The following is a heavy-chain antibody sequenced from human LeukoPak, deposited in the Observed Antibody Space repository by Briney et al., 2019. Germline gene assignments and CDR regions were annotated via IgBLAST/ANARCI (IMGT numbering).Heavy chain of an antibody. CDR2: ISSSSSTI. D-gene: IGHD1-26*01. CDR3: ASGGWELRSFLDAFDF. Sequence: GGSLRLSCAASGFTFSSYSMNWVRQAPGKGLEWVSYISSSSSTIYYADTVKGRFTISRDNAKNSLYLQMNSLRAEDTAVYYCASGGWELRSFLDAFDFWGQGTMVTVSS. V-gene: IGHV3-48*01. CDR1: GFTFSSYS. J-gene: IGHJ3*01.